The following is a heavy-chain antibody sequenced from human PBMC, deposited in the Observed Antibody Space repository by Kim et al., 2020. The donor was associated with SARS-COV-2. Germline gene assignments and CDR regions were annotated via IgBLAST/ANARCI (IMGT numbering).Heavy chain of an antibody. CDR1: GGSFSGYY. D-gene: IGHD3-16*01. CDR2: INHSGST. CDR3: ARSPPEGIRLGEPLHGAFDI. V-gene: IGHV4-34*01. J-gene: IGHJ3*02. Sequence: SETLSLTCAVYGGSFSGYYWSWIRQPPGKGLEWIGEINHSGSTNYNPSLKSRVTISVDTSKNQFSLKLSSVTAADTAVYYCARSPPEGIRLGEPLHGAFDIWGQGTMVTVSS.